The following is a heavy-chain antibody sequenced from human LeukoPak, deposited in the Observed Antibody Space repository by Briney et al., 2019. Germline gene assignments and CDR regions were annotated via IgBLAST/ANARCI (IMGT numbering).Heavy chain of an antibody. V-gene: IGHV1-18*01. CDR3: AREMAAAGTYYYYGMDV. D-gene: IGHD6-13*01. CDR1: GSTFTSYG. Sequence: ASVTVSCKASGSTFTSYGISWVRQSPGQGLEWMGWISAYNGNTNYAQTLQGRVNMTTDTSTSTAYMELRSLRSDDTAVYYCAREMAAAGTYYYYGMDVWRQGTTVTVSS. CDR2: ISAYNGNT. J-gene: IGHJ6*01.